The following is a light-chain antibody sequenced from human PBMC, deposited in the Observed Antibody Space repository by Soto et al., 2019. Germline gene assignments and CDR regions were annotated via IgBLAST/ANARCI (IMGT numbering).Light chain of an antibody. J-gene: IGLJ2*01. Sequence: QSVLTQPPSASGSPGQSVTISCTGTSSDVGGYNYVSCYQQHPGKAPTLMIYEVSKRPSGVPDRFSGSKSGNTASLTVSGLQAEDEADYYCSSYAGSNNVVFGGGTKVTVL. V-gene: IGLV2-8*01. CDR2: EVS. CDR3: SSYAGSNNVV. CDR1: SSDVGGYNY.